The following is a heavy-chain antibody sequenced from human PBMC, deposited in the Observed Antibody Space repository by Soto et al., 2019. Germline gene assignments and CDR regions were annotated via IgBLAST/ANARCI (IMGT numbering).Heavy chain of an antibody. CDR2: ISAYNGNT. CDR3: ARDLHSSSWYAMYYFDY. D-gene: IGHD6-13*01. V-gene: IGHV1-18*01. Sequence: GASVKVSCKASGYTFTSYGISWVRQAPGQGLEWMGWISAYNGNTNYAQKLQGRVTMTTDTSTSTAYMELRSLRSDDTAVYYCARDLHSSSWYAMYYFDYWGQGTLVTSPQ. J-gene: IGHJ4*02. CDR1: GYTFTSYG.